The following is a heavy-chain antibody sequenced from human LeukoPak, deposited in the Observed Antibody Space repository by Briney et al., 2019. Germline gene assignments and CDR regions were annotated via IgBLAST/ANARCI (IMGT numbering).Heavy chain of an antibody. J-gene: IGHJ6*03. Sequence: GGSLRLSCAASGLTFSSYGMHWVRQAPGKGLEWVTFIRYDGSNKYYADSVKGRFTISRDNSKNTLYLQMNSLRAEDTAVYYCAKSGRFHYYYMDVWGKGTTVTISS. CDR2: IRYDGSNK. V-gene: IGHV3-30*02. CDR1: GLTFSSYG. CDR3: AKSGRFHYYYMDV. D-gene: IGHD3-10*01.